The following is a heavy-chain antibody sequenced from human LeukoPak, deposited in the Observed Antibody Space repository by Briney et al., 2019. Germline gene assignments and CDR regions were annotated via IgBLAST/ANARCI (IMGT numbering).Heavy chain of an antibody. CDR1: GGSTSSGGYY. Sequence: PSQTLSLTCTVSGGSTSSGGYYWSWIRQPPGKGLEWIGYIYHSGSTYYNPSLKSRVTISVDRSKNQFSLKLSSVTAADTAVYYCARESSYSSSNNYYYYYYMDVWGKGTTVTVSS. CDR3: ARESSYSSSNNYYYYYYMDV. D-gene: IGHD6-6*01. V-gene: IGHV4-30-2*01. J-gene: IGHJ6*03. CDR2: IYHSGST.